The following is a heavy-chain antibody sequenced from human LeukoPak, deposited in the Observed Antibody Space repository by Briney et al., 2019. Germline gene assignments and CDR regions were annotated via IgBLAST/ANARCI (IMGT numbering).Heavy chain of an antibody. Sequence: GGSLRLSCAASGFTFSDYYMSWIRQAPGKGLEWVSYISSSGSTIYYADSVEGRFTISRDNAKNSLYLQMNSLRAEDTAVYYCASYDFWSGYSYRAFDIWGQGTMVTVSS. D-gene: IGHD3-3*01. CDR1: GFTFSDYY. CDR2: ISSSGSTI. V-gene: IGHV3-11*04. CDR3: ASYDFWSGYSYRAFDI. J-gene: IGHJ3*02.